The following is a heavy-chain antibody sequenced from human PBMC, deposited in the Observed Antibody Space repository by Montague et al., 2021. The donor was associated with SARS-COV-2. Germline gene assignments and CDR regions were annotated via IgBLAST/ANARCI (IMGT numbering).Heavy chain of an antibody. J-gene: IGHJ6*02. V-gene: IGHV4-59*01. Sequence: SETLSLTCTVPGGFISSSYWSWIRQPPGKGLAWIGYIYHSGNTNYNPSLKSRVTISIDTSMNQFTLSLSSITAADTAASFCARDLLPPRTTIKTNFFGLDVWGQGTTVIVSS. D-gene: IGHD3-9*01. CDR2: IYHSGNT. CDR3: ARDLLPPRTTIKTNFFGLDV. CDR1: GGFISSSY.